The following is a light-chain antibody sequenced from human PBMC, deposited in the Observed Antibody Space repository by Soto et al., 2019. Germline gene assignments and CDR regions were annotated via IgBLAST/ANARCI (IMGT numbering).Light chain of an antibody. J-gene: IGKJ1*01. V-gene: IGKV3-15*01. CDR3: QQSGGT. CDR2: GAS. Sequence: EIVMTQSPATLSVSPGERATLSCRASHSVSSNLAWYQQKPGQAPRLLIYGASTRATGIPARFSGSGSGTEFTLTLSSLQTEDFAVYYCQQSGGTFGQGTKVEIK. CDR1: HSVSSN.